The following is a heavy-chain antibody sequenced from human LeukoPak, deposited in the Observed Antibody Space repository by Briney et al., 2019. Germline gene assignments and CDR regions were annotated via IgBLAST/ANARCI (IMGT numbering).Heavy chain of an antibody. D-gene: IGHD1-26*01. V-gene: IGHV3-33*01. Sequence: GGSLRLSCAASGFIFRSYGMHWVRQTPGEGLEWVAAIWYDGRDKYYADSVKGRFTISRDNSENTLSLQMNSLRGEDTAVYYCARDIGATGGRYFDHWGQGTLVTVSS. CDR2: IWYDGRDK. CDR1: GFIFRSYG. J-gene: IGHJ4*02. CDR3: ARDIGATGGRYFDH.